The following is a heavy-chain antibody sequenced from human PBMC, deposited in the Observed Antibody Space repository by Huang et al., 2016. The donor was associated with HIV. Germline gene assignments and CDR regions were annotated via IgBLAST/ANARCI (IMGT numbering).Heavy chain of an antibody. J-gene: IGHJ3*01. D-gene: IGHD6-13*01. V-gene: IGHV1-69*13. CDR1: GGTFGSYD. Sequence: QVQLVQSGAEVKKPGSSVKVSCKASGGTFGSYDISWVRQAPGQGLEWMGGIIPIFNTVNYAKKFQGRVRITADASPSTAYMELTSLRSEDTAVYYCARDLTGTRAAAAGIRGDTFDVWGQGTLVTVSS. CDR2: IIPIFNTV. CDR3: ARDLTGTRAAAAGIRGDTFDV.